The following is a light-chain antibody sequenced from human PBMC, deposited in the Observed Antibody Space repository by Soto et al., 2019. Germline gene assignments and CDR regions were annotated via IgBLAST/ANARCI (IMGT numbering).Light chain of an antibody. CDR1: QSVSSSY. CDR2: GAS. Sequence: EIVLTQSPGTLYLSPGERATLSCRASQSVSSSYLAWYQQKPGQAPRLLIYGASSRATGIPDMFSGSGSGTDFSLTISRLEPEDFVVYYCQQYGSSPPVTFGPGTKVDIK. V-gene: IGKV3-20*01. CDR3: QQYGSSPPVT. J-gene: IGKJ3*01.